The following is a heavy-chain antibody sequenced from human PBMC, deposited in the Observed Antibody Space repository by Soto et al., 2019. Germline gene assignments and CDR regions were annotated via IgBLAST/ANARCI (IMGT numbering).Heavy chain of an antibody. D-gene: IGHD3-16*02. CDR1: GGSISSSSYY. V-gene: IGHV4-39*01. J-gene: IGHJ3*02. CDR3: AYSYDYIWGSYRPRRAAFDI. Sequence: SETLSLTCTVSGGSISSSSYYWGWIRQPPGKGLEWIGSIYYSGSTYYNPSLKSRVTISVDTSKNQFSLKLSSVTAADTAVYYCAYSYDYIWGSYRPRRAAFDIWGQGTMVT. CDR2: IYYSGST.